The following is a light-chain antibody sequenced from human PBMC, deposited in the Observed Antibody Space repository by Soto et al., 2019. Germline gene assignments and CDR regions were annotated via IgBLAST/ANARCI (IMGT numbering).Light chain of an antibody. CDR1: QSVSSD. J-gene: IGKJ1*01. CDR3: QQYNNYPPWT. V-gene: IGKV3-15*01. CDR2: VAS. Sequence: IVLTQSPSSLSVSTGDRVTLSCRASQSVSSDLAWYQQKPGQAPSLLIYVASTRDTGIPARFSGSGSGTEFTLTISSLQSEDFAVYYCQQYNNYPPWTFGQGTKVEIK.